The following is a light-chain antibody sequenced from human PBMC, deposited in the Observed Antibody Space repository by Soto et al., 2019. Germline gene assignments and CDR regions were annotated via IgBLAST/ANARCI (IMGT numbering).Light chain of an antibody. CDR3: KHSGTTEIT. CDR1: QSVTSYY. CDR2: GAS. J-gene: IGKJ4*01. Sequence: EIVLTQSPGTLSLSPGERATLSCRASQSVTSYYLAWYQQKPGQAPRLLIYGASSRAIGIPDRFGGSGSGTDLTLTISRLEPEDFAVYYCKHSGTTEITFGGGTRVEIK. V-gene: IGKV3-20*01.